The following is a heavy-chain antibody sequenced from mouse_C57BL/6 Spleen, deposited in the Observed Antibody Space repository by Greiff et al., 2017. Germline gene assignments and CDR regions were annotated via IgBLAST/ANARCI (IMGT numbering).Heavy chain of an antibody. CDR1: GYTFTTYP. D-gene: IGHD2-4*01. Sequence: VKLVESGAELVKPGASVKMSCKASGYTFTTYPIEWMKQNHGKSLEWIGNFHPYNDDTKYNEKFKGKATLTVEKSSSTVYLELSRLTSDDSAVYYCAIYYDYEGYAMDYWGQGTSVTVSS. V-gene: IGHV1-47*01. CDR3: AIYYDYEGYAMDY. CDR2: FHPYNDDT. J-gene: IGHJ4*01.